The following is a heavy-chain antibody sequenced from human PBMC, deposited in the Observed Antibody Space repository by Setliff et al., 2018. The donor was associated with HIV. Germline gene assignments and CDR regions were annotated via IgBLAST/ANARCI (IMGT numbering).Heavy chain of an antibody. V-gene: IGHV1-2*02. Sequence: ASVKVSCKASAHTFTGYYVHWVRQAPGQGLEWMGWINPNNGGTNYAQKFQGRVTMTRDTTITTVYMELTRLRSEDTAVYYCATAPRVRLGVLSESFDYWGQGTLVTVSS. CDR2: INPNNGGT. D-gene: IGHD1-1*01. J-gene: IGHJ4*02. CDR3: ATAPRVRLGVLSESFDY. CDR1: AHTFTGYY.